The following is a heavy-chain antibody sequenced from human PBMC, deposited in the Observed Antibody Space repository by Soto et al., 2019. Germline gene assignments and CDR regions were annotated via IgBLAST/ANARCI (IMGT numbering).Heavy chain of an antibody. CDR2: ISYDGSLK. Sequence: QVQLVESGGGVVQPGGSLRLSCAASGFTFSTYGMHWVRQAPGKGLEWVALISYDGSLKYYADSVNGRFTISRDNSKNTLYLEMNSLRADDTAVYYCAKDHEITFGGIIVLFDYWGQGTLVTVSS. D-gene: IGHD3-16*02. V-gene: IGHV3-30*18. CDR1: GFTFSTYG. J-gene: IGHJ4*02. CDR3: AKDHEITFGGIIVLFDY.